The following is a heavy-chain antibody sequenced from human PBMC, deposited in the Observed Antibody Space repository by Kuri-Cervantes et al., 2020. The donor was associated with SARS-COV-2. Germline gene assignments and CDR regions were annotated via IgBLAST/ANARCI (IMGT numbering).Heavy chain of an antibody. J-gene: IGHJ6*04. D-gene: IGHD1-1*01. CDR1: GFTFSSYS. CDR3: VRDPGYLSV. V-gene: IGHV3-74*03. CDR2: INNDGSST. Sequence: GGSLRLSCAASGFTFSSYSMNWVRQAPGKGLVWVSRINNDGSSTTYAESVKGRFTISRDNARNTLYLQMNSLRVEDTAVYFCVRDPGYLSVWGKGTTVTVSS.